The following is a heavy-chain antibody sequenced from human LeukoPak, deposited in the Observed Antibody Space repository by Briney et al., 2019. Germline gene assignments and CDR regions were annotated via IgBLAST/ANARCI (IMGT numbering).Heavy chain of an antibody. D-gene: IGHD5-24*01. CDR1: GGSITSYY. CDR2: IYYSGNT. J-gene: IGHJ4*02. CDR3: AREDGSTSSFDY. V-gene: IGHV4-59*01. Sequence: SETLSLTCTVSGGSITSYYWSWIRQPPGKGLEWIGYIYYSGNTNYDPSLKSRVTISVDTSKNQFSLKLSSVTAADTAVYYCAREDGSTSSFDYRGQGTLVTVSS.